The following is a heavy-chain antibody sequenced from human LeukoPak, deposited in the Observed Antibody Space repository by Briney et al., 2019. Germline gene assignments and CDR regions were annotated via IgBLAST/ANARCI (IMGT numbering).Heavy chain of an antibody. V-gene: IGHV3-30*18. CDR3: AKGAAGLYYYYYYGMDV. CDR1: GFTFSSYG. Sequence: GGSLRLSCAASGFTFSSYGMHWVRQAPGKGLEWVAVISYDGSNKYYADSVKGRFIISRDNSKNTLYLQMNSLRAEDTAVYYCAKGAAGLYYYYYYGMDVWGQGTTVTVSS. D-gene: IGHD6-13*01. CDR2: ISYDGSNK. J-gene: IGHJ6*02.